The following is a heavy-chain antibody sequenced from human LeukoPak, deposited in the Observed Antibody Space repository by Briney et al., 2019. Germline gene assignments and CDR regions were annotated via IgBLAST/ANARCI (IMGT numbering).Heavy chain of an antibody. CDR2: IYYSGST. CDR3: ARVGIVGATKSAFDI. J-gene: IGHJ3*02. V-gene: IGHV4-59*12. D-gene: IGHD1-26*01. CDR1: GGSISSYY. Sequence: SETLSLTCTVSGGSISSYYWSWIRQPPGKGLEWIGYIYYSGSTNYNPSLKSRVTISVDTSKNQFSLKLSSVTAADTAVYYCARVGIVGATKSAFDIWGQGTMVTVSS.